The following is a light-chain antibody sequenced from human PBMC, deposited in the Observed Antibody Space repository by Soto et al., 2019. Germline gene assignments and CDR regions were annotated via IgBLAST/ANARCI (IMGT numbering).Light chain of an antibody. J-gene: IGKJ2*01. CDR1: QSINIY. CDR3: QQSYRSPYT. CDR2: AAS. Sequence: IQLTQSPSTLSASVGDRVTVTCRASQSINIYLNWYQQKPGKAPTLLIYAASSLQSGVPSRFSGGGSRTDFTLTISSLQPEDFATYYCQQSYRSPYTFGQGTKLEI. V-gene: IGKV1-39*01.